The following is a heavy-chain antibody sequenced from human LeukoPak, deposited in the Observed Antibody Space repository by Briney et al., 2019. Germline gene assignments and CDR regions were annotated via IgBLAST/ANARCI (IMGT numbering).Heavy chain of an antibody. CDR3: ARDGGRSGWYYFDY. J-gene: IGHJ4*02. D-gene: IGHD6-19*01. V-gene: IGHV1-46*01. Sequence: APVKVSCKASGYTFTTYYMYWVRQAPGQGLEWMGIINPSGGSTTYAQKFQGRVTMTRDTSTSRVYVEPSSLRSEDTAVYFCARDGGRSGWYYFDYWGQGTLVTVSS. CDR1: GYTFTTYY. CDR2: INPSGGST.